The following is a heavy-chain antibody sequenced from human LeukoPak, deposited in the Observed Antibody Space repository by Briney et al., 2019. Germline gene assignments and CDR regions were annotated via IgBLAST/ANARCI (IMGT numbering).Heavy chain of an antibody. CDR1: GFTVSSNS. Sequence: GGSLRLSCTGSGFTVSSNSMSWVRQAPGKGLEWVSFIYSDNTHYSDSVKGRFTISRDNSKNTLYLQMNSLRAEDTAVYYCARRAGAYSHPYDYWGQGTLVTVSS. D-gene: IGHD4/OR15-4a*01. V-gene: IGHV3-53*01. CDR3: ARRAGAYSHPYDY. CDR2: IYSDNT. J-gene: IGHJ4*02.